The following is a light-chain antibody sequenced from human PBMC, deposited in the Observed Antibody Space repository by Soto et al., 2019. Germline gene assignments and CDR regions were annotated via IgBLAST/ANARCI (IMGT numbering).Light chain of an antibody. J-gene: IGLJ1*01. CDR3: SSYTITSTSV. V-gene: IGLV2-14*01. CDR2: EVS. CDR1: SSDVGGYNY. Sequence: QSALTQPASVSGSPGQSITISCTGTSSDVGGYNYVSWYQQHPGKAPKLMIYEVSDRPSGVSNRFSSSKSGNTASLTISGLQAEDEADYYCSSYTITSTSVFGTGTKVTVL.